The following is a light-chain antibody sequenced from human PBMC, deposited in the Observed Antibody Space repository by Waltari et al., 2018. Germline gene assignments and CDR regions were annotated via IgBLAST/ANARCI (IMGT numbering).Light chain of an antibody. Sequence: SYELTQPPSVSVSPGQTASITRSGDKLGANSAFWYRQKPGQSPVLVIYQDSKRTSGIPERFSGSNSGNTATLTISGTQAMDEADYYCQAWDSSTAVFGGGTKLTVL. V-gene: IGLV3-1*01. CDR2: QDS. CDR1: KLGANS. CDR3: QAWDSSTAV. J-gene: IGLJ2*01.